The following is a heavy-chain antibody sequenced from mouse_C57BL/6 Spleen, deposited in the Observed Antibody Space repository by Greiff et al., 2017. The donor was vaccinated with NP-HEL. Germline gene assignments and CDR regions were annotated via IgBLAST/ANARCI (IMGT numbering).Heavy chain of an antibody. Sequence: QVQLQQPGAELVMPGASVKLSCKASGYTFTSYWMHWVKQRPGQGLEWIGEIDPSDSYTNYNQKFKGKSTLTVDKSSSTAYMQRSSLTSEDSAVYYCARSPPHYYGSSYEAMDYWGQGTSVTVSS. D-gene: IGHD1-1*01. J-gene: IGHJ4*01. V-gene: IGHV1-69*01. CDR1: GYTFTSYW. CDR3: ARSPPHYYGSSYEAMDY. CDR2: IDPSDSYT.